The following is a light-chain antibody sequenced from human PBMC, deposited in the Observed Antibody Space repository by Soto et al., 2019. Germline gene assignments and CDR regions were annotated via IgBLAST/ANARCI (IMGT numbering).Light chain of an antibody. V-gene: IGKV3-15*01. CDR3: QQYDDWPPIT. CDR1: RSVNSN. CDR2: GAS. Sequence: EIVMTQSPATLSVSPGERATLSCRASRSVNSNLAWYQKKPGQAPRLLIYGASTRATGIPARFSGSGSGTEFTLAISSLHSEDLAVYYCQQYDDWPPITFGQGTRLEIK. J-gene: IGKJ5*01.